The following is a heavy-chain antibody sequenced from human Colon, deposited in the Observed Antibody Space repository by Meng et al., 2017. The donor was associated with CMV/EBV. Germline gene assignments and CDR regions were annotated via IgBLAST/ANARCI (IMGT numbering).Heavy chain of an antibody. V-gene: IGHV3-74*01. Sequence: GGSLRLSCAASGFTFSMYWMYWVRQAPGKGLVWVSRSSSDGSRTTYADSVKGRFTISRDNAKNTLNLQMNSLRVEDTAVYYCVRDGWGADVFDIWGQGTMVTVSS. D-gene: IGHD2-2*03. J-gene: IGHJ3*02. CDR3: VRDGWGADVFDI. CDR2: SSSDGSRT. CDR1: GFTFSMYW.